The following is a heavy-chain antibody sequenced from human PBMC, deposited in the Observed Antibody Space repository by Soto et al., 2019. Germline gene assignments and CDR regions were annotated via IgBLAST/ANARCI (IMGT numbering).Heavy chain of an antibody. Sequence: RLSCAASGFTFSSYAMHWVRQAPGKGLEWVAVISYDGSNKYYADSVKGRFTISRDNSKNTLYLQMNSLRAEDTAVYYCARAPRGYYYDSNGYYYDYWGQGNLVTVSS. J-gene: IGHJ4*02. CDR2: ISYDGSNK. CDR3: ARAPRGYYYDSNGYYYDY. V-gene: IGHV3-30-3*01. D-gene: IGHD3-22*01. CDR1: GFTFSSYA.